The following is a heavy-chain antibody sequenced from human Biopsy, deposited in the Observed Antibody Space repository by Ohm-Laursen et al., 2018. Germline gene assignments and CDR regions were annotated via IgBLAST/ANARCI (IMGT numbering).Heavy chain of an antibody. D-gene: IGHD2-15*01. CDR1: GKTFSDYH. CDR3: GSEVHGRDY. Sequence: SETLSLTCAVSGKTFSDYHWSWIRQPPGKGLEWIGQINQAGTTNYNPSLKSRVSISVDASKYEFSLRLPSVTAADRAVYLCGSEVHGRDYWGLGAQVTVSS. CDR2: INQAGTT. J-gene: IGHJ4*02. V-gene: IGHV4-34*08.